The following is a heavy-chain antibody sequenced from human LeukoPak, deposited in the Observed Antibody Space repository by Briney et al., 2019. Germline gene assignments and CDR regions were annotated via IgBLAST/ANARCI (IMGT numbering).Heavy chain of an antibody. CDR2: INSDGSST. Sequence: QPGRSLRLSCAASGFTFSSYWMHWVRQAPGKGLVWVSRINSDGSSTSYADSVKGRFTISRDNAKNTLYLQMNSLRAEDTAVYYCARARVSYDILTGSLPNWGQGTLVTVSS. J-gene: IGHJ4*02. D-gene: IGHD3-9*01. V-gene: IGHV3-74*01. CDR3: ARARVSYDILTGSLPN. CDR1: GFTFSSYW.